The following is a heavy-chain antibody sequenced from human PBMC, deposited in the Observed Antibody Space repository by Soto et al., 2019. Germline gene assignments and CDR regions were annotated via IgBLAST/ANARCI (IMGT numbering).Heavy chain of an antibody. CDR2: ISYDGSNK. CDR3: ARDGQRGWLQSYSYYYYYGMDV. D-gene: IGHD1-26*01. V-gene: IGHV3-30-3*01. Sequence: GGSLRLSCAASGFTFSSYAMHWVRQAPGKGLEWVAVISYDGSNKYYADSVKGRFTISRDNSKNTLYLQMNSLRAEDTAVYYCARDGQRGWLQSYSYYYYYGMDVWGQGTTVTVSS. CDR1: GFTFSSYA. J-gene: IGHJ6*02.